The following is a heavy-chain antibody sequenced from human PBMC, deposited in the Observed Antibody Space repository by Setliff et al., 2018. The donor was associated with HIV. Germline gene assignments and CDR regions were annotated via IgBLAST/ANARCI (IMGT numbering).Heavy chain of an antibody. Sequence: SETLSLTCNVSGGSISSSSYYWGWIRQPPGKGLEWIGSIYYSGSTYYSPPLKSRVTISVDTSKNQFSLKLSSVTAADTAVYYCAISYYYGSGIPGYYFDYWGQGTLVTVPQ. D-gene: IGHD3-10*01. V-gene: IGHV4-39*01. CDR3: AISYYYGSGIPGYYFDY. CDR1: GGSISSSSYY. J-gene: IGHJ4*02. CDR2: IYYSGST.